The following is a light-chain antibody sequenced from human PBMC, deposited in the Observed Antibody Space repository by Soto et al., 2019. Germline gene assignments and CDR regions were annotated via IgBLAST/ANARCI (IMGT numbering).Light chain of an antibody. CDR3: QQYNNWPPTGT. Sequence: EIVMTQSPATLSVSPGERATLSCRASQSVSSNLAWYQQKPGQAPRLLIYGASTRDPGIHARFSGSGSGTELTLTISSLQSEDFAVYYCQQYNNWPPTGTFGQGTKVEIK. CDR2: GAS. J-gene: IGKJ1*01. CDR1: QSVSSN. V-gene: IGKV3-15*01.